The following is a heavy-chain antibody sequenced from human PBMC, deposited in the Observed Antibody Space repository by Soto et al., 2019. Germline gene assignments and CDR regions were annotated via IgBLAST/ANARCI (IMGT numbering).Heavy chain of an antibody. V-gene: IGHV1-69*13. J-gene: IGHJ3*02. CDR2: IIPIFGTA. CDR3: ARAWRYCTNGVCYRHAFDI. Sequence: ASVKVSCKASGGTFSSYAISWVRQAPGQGLEWMGGIIPIFGTANYAQKFQGRVTITADESTSTAYMELSSLRSEDTAVYYCARAWRYCTNGVCYRHAFDIWGQGTMVPVSS. D-gene: IGHD2-8*01. CDR1: GGTFSSYA.